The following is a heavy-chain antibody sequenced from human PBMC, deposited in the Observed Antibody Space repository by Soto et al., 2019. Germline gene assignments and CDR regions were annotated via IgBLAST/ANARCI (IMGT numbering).Heavy chain of an antibody. J-gene: IGHJ4*02. Sequence: SETLSLTCTVSGGSISSSSYYWGWIRQPPGKGLEWIGSIYYSGSTYYNPSIKSRVTISVDTSKNQFSLKLSSVTAADTAVYYCARHVLRDPMIHYYFDYWGQGTLVTVSS. V-gene: IGHV4-39*01. CDR3: ARHVLRDPMIHYYFDY. D-gene: IGHD3-22*01. CDR2: IYYSGST. CDR1: GGSISSSSYY.